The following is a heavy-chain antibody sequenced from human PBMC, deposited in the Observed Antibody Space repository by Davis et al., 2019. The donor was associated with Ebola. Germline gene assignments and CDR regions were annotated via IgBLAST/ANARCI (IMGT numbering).Heavy chain of an antibody. Sequence: AASVKVSCKASGYTFTSYGISWVRQAPGQGLEWMGWINPYSGNTNYAQKLQGRVTMTTDTSTSTAYMELSSLRSEDTAVYYCASGGAWEHYVHLYWGQGTLVTVSS. D-gene: IGHD1-26*01. CDR1: GYTFTSYG. J-gene: IGHJ4*02. CDR2: INPYSGNT. CDR3: ASGGAWEHYVHLY. V-gene: IGHV1-18*04.